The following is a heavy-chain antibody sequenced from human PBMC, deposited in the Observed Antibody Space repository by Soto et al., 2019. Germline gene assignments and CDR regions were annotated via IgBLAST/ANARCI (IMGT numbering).Heavy chain of an antibody. CDR2: IIPVFGTT. D-gene: IGHD3-16*01. V-gene: IGHV1-69*01. Sequence: QEQLVQSGPEVKRPGSSVKVSCKDSGGLFSSFAISWVRQAPGEGLEWLGGIIPVFGTTNYAEKFQGRVTITADEYTNTAYMELTRLASGDTAIYYCARCGGPYVWFNEFWGQGTLVTVSS. CDR1: GGLFSSFA. CDR3: ARCGGPYVWFNEF. J-gene: IGHJ4*02.